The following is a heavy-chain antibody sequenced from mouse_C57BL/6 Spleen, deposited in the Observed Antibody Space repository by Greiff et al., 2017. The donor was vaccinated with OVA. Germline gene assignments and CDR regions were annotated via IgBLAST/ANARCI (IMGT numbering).Heavy chain of an antibody. J-gene: IGHJ3*01. CDR2: IWSGGST. CDR3: ARAYYGYDGGAWFAY. V-gene: IGHV2-2*01. Sequence: VKLMESGPGLVQPSQSLSITCTVSGSSLTSYGVHWVRQSPGKGLEWLGVIWSGGSTDYNAAFISRLSISKDNSKSQVFFKMNSLQADDTAIYYCARAYYGYDGGAWFAYWGQGTLVTVSA. CDR1: GSSLTSYG. D-gene: IGHD2-9*01.